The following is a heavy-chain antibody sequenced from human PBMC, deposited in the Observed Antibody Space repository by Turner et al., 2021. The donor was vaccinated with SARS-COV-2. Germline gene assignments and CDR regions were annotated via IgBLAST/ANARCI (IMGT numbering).Heavy chain of an antibody. CDR1: GFTFSTYG. V-gene: IGHV3-30*18. J-gene: IGHJ4*02. Sequence: QVQLVESGGGVVQPGRSLRLSCAASGFTFSTYGIHWVRQAPGKGLEWVAVISYDVSNKYYADSVKGRFTISRDNSKNTLYLQMNSLRAEDTAVYYCAKIYGGSYFAAFDYWGQGTLVTVSS. D-gene: IGHD1-26*01. CDR3: AKIYGGSYFAAFDY. CDR2: ISYDVSNK.